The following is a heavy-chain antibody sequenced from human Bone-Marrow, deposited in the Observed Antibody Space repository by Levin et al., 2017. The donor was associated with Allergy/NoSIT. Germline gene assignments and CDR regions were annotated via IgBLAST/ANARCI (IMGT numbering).Heavy chain of an antibody. Sequence: GGSLRLSCAASGFTFSTYNMNWVRQAPGKGLEWISYITSSSSATYYADSVKGRFTISRDNAKNSLYLQMNSLRDEDTAVYYCVSSQGPFDYWGQGTLVTVSS. CDR3: VSSQGPFDY. CDR2: ITSSSSAT. V-gene: IGHV3-48*02. J-gene: IGHJ4*02. CDR1: GFTFSTYN.